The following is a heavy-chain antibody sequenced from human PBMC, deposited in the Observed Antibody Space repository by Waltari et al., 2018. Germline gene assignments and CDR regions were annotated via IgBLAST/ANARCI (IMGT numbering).Heavy chain of an antibody. J-gene: IGHJ4*02. CDR3: ARAHGDNSAWKYYFDS. CDR2: IGGDGDTT. V-gene: IGHV3-23*01. Sequence: EVHLLESGGGLIQPGGSLSLSCVASEFTFSNYAMSWVRQAPGKGLECVSVIGGDGDTTYFADFVQGRFTISRDNSKNILYLQMNSLRAEDTAVYYCARAHGDNSAWKYYFDSWGQGTLVTVSS. D-gene: IGHD6-19*01. CDR1: EFTFSNYA.